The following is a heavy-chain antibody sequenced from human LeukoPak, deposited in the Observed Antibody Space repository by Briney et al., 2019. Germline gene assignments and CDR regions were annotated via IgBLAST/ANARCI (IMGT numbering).Heavy chain of an antibody. CDR1: GYTFTSYG. V-gene: IGHV1-18*01. D-gene: IGHD2-15*01. CDR3: ARDQVAFEAATRVTWFDP. J-gene: IGHJ5*02. CDR2: ISAYNGNT. Sequence: ASVKVSRKASGYTFTSYGISWVRQAPGQGLEWMGWISAYNGNTNYAQKFQGRVTMTTDTSTSTAYMEVRSLRSDDTAVYYCARDQVAFEAATRVTWFDPWGQGTLVTVSS.